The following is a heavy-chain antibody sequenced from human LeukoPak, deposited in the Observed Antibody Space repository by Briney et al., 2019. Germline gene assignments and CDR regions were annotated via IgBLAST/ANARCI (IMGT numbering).Heavy chain of an antibody. D-gene: IGHD6-6*01. Sequence: SETLSLTCTVSGGSISSGGYYWSWVRQHPGKGLEWIGYIYYSGSTYYNPSLKSRVTISVDTPKNQFSLKLSSVTAADTAVYYCATKSSIAARRRGADHYYYYMDVWGKGTTVTVSS. V-gene: IGHV4-31*03. J-gene: IGHJ6*03. CDR3: ATKSSIAARRRGADHYYYYMDV. CDR1: GGSISSGGYY. CDR2: IYYSGST.